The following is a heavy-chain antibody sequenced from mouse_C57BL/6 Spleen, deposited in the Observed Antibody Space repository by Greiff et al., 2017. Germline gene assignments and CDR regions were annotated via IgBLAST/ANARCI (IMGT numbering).Heavy chain of an antibody. CDR2: IDPSDSYT. CDR3: AMVTTREAWFAY. V-gene: IGHV1-69*01. D-gene: IGHD2-2*01. Sequence: VQLQQPGAELVMPGASVKLSCKASGYTFTSYWMHWVKQRPGQGLEWIGEIDPSDSYTNYNQKFKGKSTLTVDKSSSTAYMQLSSLTSEDSAVYYCAMVTTREAWFAYWGQGTLVTVSA. CDR1: GYTFTSYW. J-gene: IGHJ3*01.